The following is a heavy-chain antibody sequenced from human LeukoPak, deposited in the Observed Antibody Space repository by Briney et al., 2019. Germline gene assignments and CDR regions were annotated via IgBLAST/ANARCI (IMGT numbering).Heavy chain of an antibody. J-gene: IGHJ4*02. V-gene: IGHV3-11*06. CDR2: ISSSGSNT. Sequence: GGSLRLSCAASGFTFSGHYMSWIRQAPGRGLEWVPCISSSGSNTDYADSVKGRFTISRDNAKNSLYLQMNSLRAEDTAVYYCARGYSDSSGIDYWGQGTLVTVSS. D-gene: IGHD3-22*01. CDR3: ARGYSDSSGIDY. CDR1: GFTFSGHY.